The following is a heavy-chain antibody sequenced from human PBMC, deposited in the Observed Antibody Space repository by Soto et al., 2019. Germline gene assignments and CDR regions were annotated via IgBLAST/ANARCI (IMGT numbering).Heavy chain of an antibody. CDR1: GGSISSYY. J-gene: IGHJ4*02. D-gene: IGHD1-26*01. CDR3: ASYSGSYYYFDY. Sequence: SETLSLTCTVSGGSISSYYWSWIRQPPGKGLEWIGYIYYSGSTNYNPSLKSRVTISVDTSKNQFSLKLSSVTAADTAVYYCASYSGSYYYFDYWGKGMMVTVSS. CDR2: IYYSGST. V-gene: IGHV4-59*01.